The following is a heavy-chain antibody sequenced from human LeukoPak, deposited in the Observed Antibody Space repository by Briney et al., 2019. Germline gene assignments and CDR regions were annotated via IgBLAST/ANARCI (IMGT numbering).Heavy chain of an antibody. J-gene: IGHJ3*02. D-gene: IGHD3-9*01. Sequence: SETLSLTCTVSGGSISSSSYYWGWIRQPPWKGLEWIGSIYYSGSTYYNPSLKSRVTISVDTSKNQFSLKLSSVTAADTAVYYCARERSYYDILTGYIQDAFDIWGQGTMVTVSS. CDR1: GGSISSSSYY. V-gene: IGHV4-39*07. CDR3: ARERSYYDILTGYIQDAFDI. CDR2: IYYSGST.